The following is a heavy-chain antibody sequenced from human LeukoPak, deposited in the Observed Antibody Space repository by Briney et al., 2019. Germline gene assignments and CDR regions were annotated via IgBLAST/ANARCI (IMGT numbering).Heavy chain of an antibody. CDR2: ISYDGSNK. V-gene: IGHV3-30*18. CDR1: GFTFSSYG. J-gene: IGHJ6*02. Sequence: PGGSLRPSCAASGFTFSSYGMHWVRQAPGKGLEWVAVISYDGSNKYYADSVKGRFTISRDNSKNTLYLQMNSLRAEDTAVYYCAKDRTGYYYGMDVWGQGTTVTVSS. CDR3: AKDRTGYYYGMDV. D-gene: IGHD6-6*01.